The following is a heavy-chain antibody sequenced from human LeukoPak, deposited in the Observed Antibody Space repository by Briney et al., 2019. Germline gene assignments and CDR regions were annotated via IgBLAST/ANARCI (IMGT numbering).Heavy chain of an antibody. CDR2: ITSSGSYI. CDR1: GFTFSSHG. CDR3: ARDTGGGYSCYDC. V-gene: IGHV3-21*01. Sequence: GGSLRLSCAASGFTFSSHGMYWVRQAPGKGLEWVSSITSSGSYIYYADSVKGRFTISRDNAKNSLYLQMNSLRAEDTAVYYCARDTGGGYSCYDCWGQGTLVTVSS. D-gene: IGHD5-18*01. J-gene: IGHJ4*02.